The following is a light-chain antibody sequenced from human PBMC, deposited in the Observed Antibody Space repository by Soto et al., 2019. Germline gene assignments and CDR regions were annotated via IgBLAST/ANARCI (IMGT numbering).Light chain of an antibody. CDR1: QSVSSY. V-gene: IGKV3-11*01. J-gene: IGKJ4*01. CDR2: DAS. CDR3: QQRSNWPFLT. Sequence: EIVLTQSPATLSLSPGERATLSCRASQSVSSYLAWYQQKPGQAPRLLIYDASNRATGIPARFSGSRSGTDFTLTISSLEPEDFAVYYCQQRSNWPFLTFGGGTKVEIK.